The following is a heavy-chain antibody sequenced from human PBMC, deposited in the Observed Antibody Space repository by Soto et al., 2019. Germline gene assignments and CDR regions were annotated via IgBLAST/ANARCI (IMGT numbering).Heavy chain of an antibody. CDR2: IYWDDDK. V-gene: IGHV2-5*02. CDR3: AHRRFRIWFGEKSNWFDP. J-gene: IGHJ5*02. CDR1: GFSLDTSGVG. D-gene: IGHD3-10*01. Sequence: QITLKESGPALVNPTQTLTLTCTFSGFSLDTSGVGVGWFRQPPGKALEWLALIYWDDDKRYSPSLKSRLTITKDTSNNQVVLTMTHMDPVDTATYCCAHRRFRIWFGEKSNWFDPWGLGTLVTVSS.